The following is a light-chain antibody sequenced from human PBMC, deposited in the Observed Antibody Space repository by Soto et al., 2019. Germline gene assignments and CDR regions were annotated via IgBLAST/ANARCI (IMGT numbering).Light chain of an antibody. CDR1: HIVTSNY. Sequence: EIVLTQSPGTLSSSPGERATLSCRASHIVTSNYLAWYQQKPGQAPRLLIFGASIRATGLPGRFSGGGSGADFTLTISRLEPEDFAVYYCQQYGSSRGTCGEGTKVNIK. CDR3: QQYGSSRGT. V-gene: IGKV3-20*01. CDR2: GAS. J-gene: IGKJ1*01.